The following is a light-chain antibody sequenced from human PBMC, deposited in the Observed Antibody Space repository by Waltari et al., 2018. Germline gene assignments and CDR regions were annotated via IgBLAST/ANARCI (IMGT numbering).Light chain of an antibody. J-gene: IGLJ3*02. V-gene: IGLV2-18*02. CDR3: SSYTSSNTLV. CDR2: DAI. CDR1: SSDIGSYNR. Sequence: QSALTQPPSVSGSPGQSVTISCTGTSSDIGSYNRVSWYQQPPGTAPKRIIYDAINRPSGVPDRFSGSKSGNTASLTISGLQAEDESDYYCSSYTSSNTLVFGGGTKLTVL.